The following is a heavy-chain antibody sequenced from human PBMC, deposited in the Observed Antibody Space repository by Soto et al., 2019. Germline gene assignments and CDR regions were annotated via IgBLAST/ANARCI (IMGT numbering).Heavy chain of an antibody. Sequence: SETLSLTCAVSGGSFSGYYWSWIRQPPGKGLEWIGEISHSGSTNYNPSLKSRVTISVDASKNQFSLKLSSVTAADTAVYHCARLGKFIAAAGTRYYYYYMDVWGKGTTVTVS. CDR1: GGSFSGYY. V-gene: IGHV4-34*01. D-gene: IGHD6-13*01. CDR3: ARLGKFIAAAGTRYYYYYMDV. J-gene: IGHJ6*03. CDR2: ISHSGST.